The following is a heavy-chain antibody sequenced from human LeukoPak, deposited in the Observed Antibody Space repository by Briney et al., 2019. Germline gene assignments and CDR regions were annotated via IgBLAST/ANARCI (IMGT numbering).Heavy chain of an antibody. V-gene: IGHV3-49*04. CDR1: GFTFSSYG. D-gene: IGHD6-13*01. CDR3: TRYIAAAGIYFDY. J-gene: IGHJ4*02. Sequence: GGSLRLSCAASGFTFSSYGMNWVRQAPGKGLEWVGFIRSKAYGGTPDYAASVKGRFTISRDDSKSIAYLQMSSLKTEDTAVYYCTRYIAAAGIYFDYWGQGTLLTVSS. CDR2: IRSKAYGGTP.